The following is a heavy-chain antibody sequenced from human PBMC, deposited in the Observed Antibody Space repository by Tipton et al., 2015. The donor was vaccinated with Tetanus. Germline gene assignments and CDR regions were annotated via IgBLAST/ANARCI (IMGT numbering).Heavy chain of an antibody. CDR2: IYYNGST. V-gene: IGHV4-59*07. Sequence: TLSLTCSVSGGSISYYYWSWIRQSPGKGLEWIGHIYYNGSTKYNPSLKSRVTVSPDTSKKHFSLRLSSVTAADTAVYFCARRSYCTSTRCFDSFDLWGPGTWVTVSS. J-gene: IGHJ3*01. CDR3: ARRSYCTSTRCFDSFDL. CDR1: GGSISYYY. D-gene: IGHD2-8*01.